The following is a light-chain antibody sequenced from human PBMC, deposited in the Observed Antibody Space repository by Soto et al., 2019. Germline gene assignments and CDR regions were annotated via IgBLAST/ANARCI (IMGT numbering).Light chain of an antibody. Sequence: DIQMTQSPSSLSASVGDRVTITCRASQSITYWLAWYQQKPGRAPKLLIYDVFNLQSGVPSRFSGSGSGTEFTLTISSLQPDDSVTYYCQQYHSFSFTFGQGTKLEI. V-gene: IGKV1-5*01. CDR2: DVF. CDR3: QQYHSFSFT. J-gene: IGKJ2*01. CDR1: QSITYW.